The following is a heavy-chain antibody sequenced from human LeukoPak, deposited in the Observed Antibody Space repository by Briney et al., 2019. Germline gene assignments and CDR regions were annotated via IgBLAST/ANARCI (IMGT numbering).Heavy chain of an antibody. CDR2: INHSGST. J-gene: IGHJ5*02. Sequence: SETLSLTCAVYGGSFSGYYWSWIRQPPGKGLEWIGEINHSGSTNYNPSLKSRVTISVDTSKNQFSLKVSSVTAADTAVYYCARGLLFFMGSSWPNWFDPWGQGTLVTVSS. CDR3: ARGLLFFMGSSWPNWFDP. V-gene: IGHV4-34*01. CDR1: GGSFSGYY. D-gene: IGHD6-13*01.